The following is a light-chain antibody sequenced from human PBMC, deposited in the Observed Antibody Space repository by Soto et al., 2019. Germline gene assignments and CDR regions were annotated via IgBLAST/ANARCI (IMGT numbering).Light chain of an antibody. J-gene: IGKJ1*01. CDR3: QHYNNWPPWT. V-gene: IGKV3-15*01. CDR2: GAS. CDR1: QSVSSN. Sequence: EIVMTQSPATLSVSPGERATLSCRASQSVSSNLAWYQQKPGQAPRLLIYGASTRATGIPARFSGSGSGTAFPLTISSLQSEDFAVYYCQHYNNWPPWTFGQGTKVEIK.